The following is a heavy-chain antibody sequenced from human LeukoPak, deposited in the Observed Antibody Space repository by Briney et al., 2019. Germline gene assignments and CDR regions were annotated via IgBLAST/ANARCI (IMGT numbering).Heavy chain of an antibody. D-gene: IGHD4-17*01. V-gene: IGHV1-69*13. Sequence: ASVKVSCKASGGTFSSYAISWVRQAPGQGLERMGGIIPIFGTANYAQKFQGRVTITADESTSTAYMELSSLRSEDTAVYYCARDGHQRGYGEISWGQXXLXXVSS. CDR3: ARDGHQRGYGEIS. CDR2: IIPIFGTA. J-gene: IGHJ1*01. CDR1: GGTFSSYA.